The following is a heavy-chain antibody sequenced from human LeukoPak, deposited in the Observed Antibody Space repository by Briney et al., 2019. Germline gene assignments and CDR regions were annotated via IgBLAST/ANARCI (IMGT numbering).Heavy chain of an antibody. D-gene: IGHD3-10*01. J-gene: IGHJ6*03. CDR2: IYTSGST. V-gene: IGHV4-4*07. Sequence: PSETLSLTCTVSGGSISSYYWRWIRQPAGKGLDGIGRIYTSGSTNYNPSLNSRVTMSVDTSKNQFSLKLSSVTAADTAVYYCASAHSGYYYYYMDVWGKGTTVTVSS. CDR1: GGSISSYY. CDR3: ASAHSGYYYYYMDV.